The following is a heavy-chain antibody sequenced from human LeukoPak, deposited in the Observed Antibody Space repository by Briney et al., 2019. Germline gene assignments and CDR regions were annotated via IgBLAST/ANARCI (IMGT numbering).Heavy chain of an antibody. J-gene: IGHJ4*02. V-gene: IGHV1-2*02. CDR1: GYTFTSYY. CDR3: ARVAGVSSGWKRY. Sequence: ASVKVSCKASGYTFTSYYMHWVRQAPGQGLEWMGWINPNSGGTNYAQKFQGRVTMTRDTSISTAYMELSRLRSDDTAVYYCARVAGVSSGWKRYWGQGTLVTVSS. D-gene: IGHD6-19*01. CDR2: INPNSGGT.